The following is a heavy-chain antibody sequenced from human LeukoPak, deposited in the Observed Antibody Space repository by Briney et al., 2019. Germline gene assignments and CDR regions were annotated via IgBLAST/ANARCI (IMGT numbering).Heavy chain of an antibody. CDR1: GGTFSSYA. CDR2: IIPIFGTA. Sequence: GASVKVSCKASGGTFSSYAISWVRQAPGQGLEWMGGIIPIFGTANCAQKFQGRVTITTDESTSTAYMELSSLRSEDTAVYYCARVMYSYGPGYFDYWGQGTLVTVSS. D-gene: IGHD5-18*01. J-gene: IGHJ4*02. V-gene: IGHV1-69*05. CDR3: ARVMYSYGPGYFDY.